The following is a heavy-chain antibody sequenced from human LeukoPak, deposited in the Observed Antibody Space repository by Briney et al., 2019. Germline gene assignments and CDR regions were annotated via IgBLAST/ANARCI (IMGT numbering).Heavy chain of an antibody. CDR1: GGSISSGGYY. V-gene: IGHV4-31*03. J-gene: IGHJ4*02. D-gene: IGHD5-12*01. CDR2: IYYSGST. Sequence: SETLSLTCTVSGGSISSGGYYWSWIRQHPGRGLEWIGYIYYSGSTYYNPSRKSRVTITADTSNNQFSLKLGSVTAADTAVYYCASALSSNRGYNGYDRWGQGTLVTVSS. CDR3: ASALSSNRGYNGYDR.